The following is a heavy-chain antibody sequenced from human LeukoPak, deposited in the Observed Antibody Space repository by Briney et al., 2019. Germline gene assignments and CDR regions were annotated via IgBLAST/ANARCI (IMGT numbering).Heavy chain of an antibody. D-gene: IGHD3-10*01. CDR2: ISRSSSTI. Sequence: GGSLRLSCAAPGFTFSSYSMNWVRQAPGKGLEWVSYISRSSSTIYYADSVKGRFTFSRDNAKNSLYLQMNCLRAEDTAVYYCARDTRGITMVRGVPPAFDYWGQGTLITVSS. CDR3: ARDTRGITMVRGVPPAFDY. V-gene: IGHV3-48*01. CDR1: GFTFSSYS. J-gene: IGHJ4*02.